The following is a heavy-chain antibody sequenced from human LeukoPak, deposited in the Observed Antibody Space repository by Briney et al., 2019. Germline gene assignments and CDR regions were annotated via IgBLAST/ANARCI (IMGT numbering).Heavy chain of an antibody. CDR3: ARDRLVRGVIPNWFDP. CDR1: GDSVSSNSVA. J-gene: IGHJ5*02. Sequence: SQTLSLTCAISGDSVSSNSVAWNWIRQSPSRGLEWLGRTYYRSKWYNDYAVSVKSRITINPDTSKNQFSLQLNSVTPEDTAVYYCARDRLVRGVIPNWFDPWGQGTLVTVSS. D-gene: IGHD3-10*01. CDR2: TYYRSKWYN. V-gene: IGHV6-1*01.